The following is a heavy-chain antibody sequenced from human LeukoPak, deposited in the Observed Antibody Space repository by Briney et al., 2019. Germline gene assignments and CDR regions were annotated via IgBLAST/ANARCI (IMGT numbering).Heavy chain of an antibody. D-gene: IGHD6-13*01. V-gene: IGHV3-53*01. Sequence: GGSLRLSCAASGFTVSNKYMTWVRQAPGKGLEWVSLIYSDGRTYYADSVKGRCTISRDNSKNTLYLQMNSLRAEDTAVYFCARGGSSSWAAIRSYYYYYMDVRGKGTTVTVSS. CDR1: GFTVSNKY. J-gene: IGHJ6*03. CDR3: ARGGSSSWAAIRSYYYYYMDV. CDR2: IYSDGRT.